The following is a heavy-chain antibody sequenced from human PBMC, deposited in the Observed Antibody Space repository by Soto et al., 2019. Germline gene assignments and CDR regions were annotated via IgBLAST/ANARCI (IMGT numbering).Heavy chain of an antibody. V-gene: IGHV3-7*03. D-gene: IGHD3-16*01. CDR1: GFTFSSYW. CDR2: IKGDGSDK. Sequence: PGGSLRLSCTTSGFTFSSYWMNWVRQAPGRGLEWVANIKGDGSDKSYVDSVKGRFTISRDNAKNSLYLEMNSLRAEDSAMYYCARLNGGLNYARDSWGQGTLVTAPQ. J-gene: IGHJ4*02. CDR3: ARLNGGLNYARDS.